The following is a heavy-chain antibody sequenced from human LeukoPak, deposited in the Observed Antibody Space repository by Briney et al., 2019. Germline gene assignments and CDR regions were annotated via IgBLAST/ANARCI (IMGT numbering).Heavy chain of an antibody. Sequence: GGSLRLSCAVSGFIVSSNYMSWVRQAPGKGLEWVSVIYRGGSTAYADSVKGRFTISRDNSKNTLYLQTNSLRVEDTAVYYCARDLAYWGQGTLVTVSS. CDR1: GFIVSSNY. CDR2: IYRGGST. J-gene: IGHJ4*02. CDR3: ARDLAY. V-gene: IGHV3-53*01.